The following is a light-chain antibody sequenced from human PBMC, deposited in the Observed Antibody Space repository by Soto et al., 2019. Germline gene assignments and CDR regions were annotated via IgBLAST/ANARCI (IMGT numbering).Light chain of an antibody. Sequence: EIVLTPSPGTLSLYTGERATLSCRAIQSVSSSYLGWYQQKPGQAPRLLMYGASTRATGIPARFSGSGSGTEFTLTISSLQSEDFAVYYCQQYNNWPPETFGQGTKVDI. CDR3: QQYNNWPPET. CDR2: GAS. CDR1: QSVSSSY. V-gene: IGKV3-15*01. J-gene: IGKJ1*01.